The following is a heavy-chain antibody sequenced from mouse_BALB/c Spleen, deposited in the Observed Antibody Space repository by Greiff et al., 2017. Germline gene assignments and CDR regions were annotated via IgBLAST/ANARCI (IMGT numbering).Heavy chain of an antibody. CDR3: ARSPFLLLRGFDY. CDR1: GFTFSDYG. Sequence: DVHLVESGGGLVQPGGSRKLSCAASGFTFSDYGMAWVRQAPGKGPEWVAFISNLAYSIYYADTVTGRFTISRENAKNTLYLEMSSLRSEDTAMYYCARSPFLLLRGFDYWGQGTTLTVSS. V-gene: IGHV5-15*02. CDR2: ISNLAYSI. D-gene: IGHD1-1*01. J-gene: IGHJ2*01.